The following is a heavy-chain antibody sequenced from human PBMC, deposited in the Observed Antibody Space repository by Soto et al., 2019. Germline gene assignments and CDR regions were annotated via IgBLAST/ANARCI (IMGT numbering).Heavy chain of an antibody. J-gene: IGHJ6*03. V-gene: IGHV4-59*01. D-gene: IGHD5-12*01. CDR1: GGSISSYY. CDR2: IYYSGST. Sequence: PSETLSLTCTVSGGSISSYYWSWIRQPPGKGLEWIGYIYYSGSTNYNPSLKSRVTISVDTSKNQFSLKLSSVTAADTAVYYCAREYSGYENYYYYYMDVWGKGTTVTVSS. CDR3: AREYSGYENYYYYYMDV.